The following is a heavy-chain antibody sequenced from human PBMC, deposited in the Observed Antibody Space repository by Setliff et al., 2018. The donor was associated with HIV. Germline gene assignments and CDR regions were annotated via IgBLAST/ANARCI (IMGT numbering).Heavy chain of an antibody. CDR1: GGSFSDYY. CDR2: INHSGST. J-gene: IGHJ5*02. CDR3: ARGGRSLAAQTWFDP. D-gene: IGHD6-6*01. Sequence: SETLSLTCAVYGGSFSDYYWSWIRQPPGKGLEWIGEINHSGSTNYNPSLESRVTISVDTSKNQFSLKLSSVTAADTAVYYCARGGRSLAAQTWFDPWGQGTLVTVSS. V-gene: IGHV4-34*01.